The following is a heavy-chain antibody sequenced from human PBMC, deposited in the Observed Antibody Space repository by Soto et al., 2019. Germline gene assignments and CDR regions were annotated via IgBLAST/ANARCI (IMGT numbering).Heavy chain of an antibody. D-gene: IGHD5-18*01. CDR1: GFTFSSYA. J-gene: IGHJ6*02. CDR3: ARDIYSYGQYYYGMDV. Sequence: QVQLVESGGGVVQPGRSLRLSCAASGFTFSSYAMHWVRQAPGKGLEWVAVISYDGSNKYYADSVKGRFTISRDNSKNTLYLQMNSLRAEDTAVYYCARDIYSYGQYYYGMDVWGQGTTVTVSS. V-gene: IGHV3-30-3*01. CDR2: ISYDGSNK.